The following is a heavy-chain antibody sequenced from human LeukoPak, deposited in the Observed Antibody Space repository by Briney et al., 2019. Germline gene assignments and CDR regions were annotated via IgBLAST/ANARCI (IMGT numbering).Heavy chain of an antibody. Sequence: PGGSLRLSCAASGFTFTSYWMHWVRQAPGKGLVWLSRINTDGTITSYADSLEGRFTISRDNAKNTVYLQMNSLRTEDTAVYYCARPGVGFDCWGQGALVTVSS. CDR1: GFTFTSYW. CDR2: INTDGTIT. V-gene: IGHV3-74*01. CDR3: ARPGVGFDC. J-gene: IGHJ4*02.